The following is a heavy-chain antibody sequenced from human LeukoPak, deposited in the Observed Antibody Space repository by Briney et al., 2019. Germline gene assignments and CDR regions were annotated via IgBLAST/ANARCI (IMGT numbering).Heavy chain of an antibody. V-gene: IGHV4-39*07. Sequence: SETLSLTCTVSGGSISSSSYYRGWIRQPPGKGLEWIGSIYYSGSTYYNPSLKSRVTISVDTSKNQFSLKLSSVTAADTAVYYCARVGVLRFLEWLSNWFDPWGQGTLVTVSS. J-gene: IGHJ5*02. D-gene: IGHD3-3*01. CDR1: GGSISSSSYY. CDR3: ARVGVLRFLEWLSNWFDP. CDR2: IYYSGST.